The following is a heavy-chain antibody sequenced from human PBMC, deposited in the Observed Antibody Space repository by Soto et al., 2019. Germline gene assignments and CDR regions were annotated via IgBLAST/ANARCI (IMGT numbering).Heavy chain of an antibody. D-gene: IGHD2-2*01. CDR1: GGTFSSYA. CDR3: ARAPYCISTSCSWFDP. V-gene: IGHV1-69*13. CDR2: IIPIFGTA. J-gene: IGHJ5*02. Sequence: SVKVSCKASGGTFSSYAISWVRQAPGQGLEWMGGIIPIFGTADYAQKFQGRVTITADESTSTAYMELSSLRSEDTAVYYCARAPYCISTSCSWFDPWGQGTLVTVSS.